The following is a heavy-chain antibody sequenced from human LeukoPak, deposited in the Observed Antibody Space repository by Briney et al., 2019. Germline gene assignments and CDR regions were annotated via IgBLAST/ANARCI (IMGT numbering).Heavy chain of an antibody. Sequence: GGSLRLSCAASGFTFSNYGMHWVRQAPGKGLEWVAFIRYDEYYADSVKGRFTISRDNSKNTLYLQMNSLRAEDTAVYYCAKDLRVATLPDYWGQGTLVTVSS. CDR2: IRYDE. J-gene: IGHJ4*02. D-gene: IGHD5-12*01. V-gene: IGHV3-30*02. CDR3: AKDLRVATLPDY. CDR1: GFTFSNYG.